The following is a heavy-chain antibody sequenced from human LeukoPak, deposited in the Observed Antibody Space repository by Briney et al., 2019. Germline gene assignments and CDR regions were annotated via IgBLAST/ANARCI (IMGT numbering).Heavy chain of an antibody. J-gene: IGHJ3*02. V-gene: IGHV4-34*01. CDR1: GGSFSGYY. CDR3: ARGTYYDFWSGYSSLGAFDI. Sequence: SETLSLTCAVYGGSFSGYYWSWIRQPPGKGLEWIGEINHSGSTNYNPSLKSRVTISVDTSKNQFSLKLSSVTAADTAVYYCARGTYYDFWSGYSSLGAFDIWGQGTMVTVSS. D-gene: IGHD3-3*01. CDR2: INHSGST.